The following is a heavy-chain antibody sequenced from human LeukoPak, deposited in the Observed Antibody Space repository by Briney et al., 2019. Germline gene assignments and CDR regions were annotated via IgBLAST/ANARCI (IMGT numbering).Heavy chain of an antibody. Sequence: SETLSLTCTVSGGSISGYYWSWIRQPPGKGLEWIGEINHSGSTNYNPSLKSRVTISVDTSKNQFSLKLSSVTAADTAVYYCARGKGYSYGYFWFDPWGQGTLVTVSS. CDR1: GGSISGYY. V-gene: IGHV4-34*01. J-gene: IGHJ5*02. CDR3: ARGKGYSYGYFWFDP. D-gene: IGHD5-18*01. CDR2: INHSGST.